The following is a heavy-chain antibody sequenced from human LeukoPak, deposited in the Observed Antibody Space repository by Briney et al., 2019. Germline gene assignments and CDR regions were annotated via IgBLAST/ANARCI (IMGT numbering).Heavy chain of an antibody. CDR3: ARRSDSGSDDGEDYFDY. CDR2: MYYDGST. CDR1: GGSIYSTTFY. D-gene: IGHD1-26*01. J-gene: IGHJ4*02. V-gene: IGHV4-39*01. Sequence: PSETLSLTCTVSGGSIYSTTFYWGWTRQPPGKGLEWIGSMYYDGSTYHNPSLKSRVTISVDTSNNQFSLKLTSVTAADTAVYFCARRSDSGSDDGEDYFDYWGQGTLVTVSS.